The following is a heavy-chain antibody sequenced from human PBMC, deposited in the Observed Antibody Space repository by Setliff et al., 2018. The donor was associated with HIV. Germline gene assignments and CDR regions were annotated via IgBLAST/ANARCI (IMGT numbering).Heavy chain of an antibody. CDR1: GFTFSNAW. J-gene: IGHJ6*02. Sequence: GGSLRLSCAASGFTFSNAWMSWVRQAPGKGLEWVGRIKSKSDGGTTDYAAPVKGRFSISRDDSKNTLDLQMNSLRAEDTAVYYCAKTLPTLYPPHDYYFAMDVWGQGTTVTVSS. V-gene: IGHV3-15*01. CDR2: IKSKSDGGTT. CDR3: AKTLPTLYPPHDYYFAMDV. D-gene: IGHD2-15*01.